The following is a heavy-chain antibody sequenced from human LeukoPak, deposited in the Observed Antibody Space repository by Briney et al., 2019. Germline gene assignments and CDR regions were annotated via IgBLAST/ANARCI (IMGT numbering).Heavy chain of an antibody. V-gene: IGHV3-33*01. Sequence: RGSPRLSCAASGFTFSSYGMHWVRQAPGKGLEGVAVTWYDGSNKYYADSVKGRFTISRDNSKNTLYLQMNSQRAEDTAVYYCARDDGSSWYSRGYYYYYGMDVWGQGTTVTVSS. CDR3: ARDDGSSWYSRGYYYYYGMDV. J-gene: IGHJ6*02. CDR2: TWYDGSNK. CDR1: GFTFSSYG. D-gene: IGHD6-13*01.